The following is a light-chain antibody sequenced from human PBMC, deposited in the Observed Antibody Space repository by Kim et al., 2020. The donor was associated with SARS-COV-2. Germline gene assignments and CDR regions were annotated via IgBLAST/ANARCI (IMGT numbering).Light chain of an antibody. J-gene: IGKJ2*02. V-gene: IGKV4-1*01. CDR2: WAS. CDR1: QSVLHSSNNENY. CDR3: QQYYSTPWT. Sequence: DIVMTQSPDSLAVSLGERATINCKSSQSVLHSSNNENYLAWYQQKPGQPPNLLIYWASTRESGVPDRFSGSGSGTDFTLTISSLQAEDVAIYYCQQYYSTPWTFGQGTKVDIK.